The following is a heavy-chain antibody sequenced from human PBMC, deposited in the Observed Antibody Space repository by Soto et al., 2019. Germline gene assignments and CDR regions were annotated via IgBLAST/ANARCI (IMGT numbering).Heavy chain of an antibody. Sequence: GGSLRLSCAASVFTFSSYGMHWVRQAPGKGLEWVAVISYDGSNKYYADSVKGRFTISRDNSKNTLYLQMNSLRAEDTAVYYCAKDRGGYSYGFDYWGQGTLVTVSS. J-gene: IGHJ4*02. D-gene: IGHD5-18*01. CDR3: AKDRGGYSYGFDY. V-gene: IGHV3-30*18. CDR1: VFTFSSYG. CDR2: ISYDGSNK.